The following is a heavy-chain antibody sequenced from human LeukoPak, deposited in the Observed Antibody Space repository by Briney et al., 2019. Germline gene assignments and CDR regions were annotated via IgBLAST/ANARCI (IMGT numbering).Heavy chain of an antibody. V-gene: IGHV3-9*01. Sequence: QSGRSLRLSCGASGFTFDDYAMHWVRQAPGKGLEWVSGISWNSGSIGYADSVKGRYTISRDNAKNSLYLQMNSLRAEDTALYYCAKDISGSGSYYLDYWGQGTLVTVSS. CDR2: ISWNSGSI. J-gene: IGHJ4*02. D-gene: IGHD3-10*01. CDR3: AKDISGSGSYYLDY. CDR1: GFTFDDYA.